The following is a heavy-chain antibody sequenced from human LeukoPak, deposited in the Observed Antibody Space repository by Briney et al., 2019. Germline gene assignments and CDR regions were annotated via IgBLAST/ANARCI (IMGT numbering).Heavy chain of an antibody. V-gene: IGHV3-7*01. CDR2: IKRDGNEK. CDR3: AKEGAYPIITYDS. Sequence: AGGSLRLSCAASGFTFSRYWMNWVRQAPGKGLEWVANIKRDGNEKNYVDSVKGRFSISRDNAKNSLYLQMDSLRAEDTDVYYCAKEGAYPIITYDSWGQGALVTVSS. J-gene: IGHJ5*01. D-gene: IGHD3-10*01. CDR1: GFTFSRYW.